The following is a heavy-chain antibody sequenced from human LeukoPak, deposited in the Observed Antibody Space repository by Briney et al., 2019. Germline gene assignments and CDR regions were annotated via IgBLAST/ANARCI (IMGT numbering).Heavy chain of an antibody. Sequence: PSETLSLTCTVCVRSISLGDYFGRWIRRPPGNGQGRIGYIYYSGSTYYNPSLKSRVTISVDTSKNQFSLKLSSVTAADTAVYYCARVTYCGGDCYSFYYYMDVWGKGTTVTVSS. V-gene: IGHV4-30-4*01. CDR1: VRSISLGDYF. CDR2: IYYSGST. CDR3: ARVTYCGGDCYSFYYYMDV. J-gene: IGHJ6*03. D-gene: IGHD2-21*01.